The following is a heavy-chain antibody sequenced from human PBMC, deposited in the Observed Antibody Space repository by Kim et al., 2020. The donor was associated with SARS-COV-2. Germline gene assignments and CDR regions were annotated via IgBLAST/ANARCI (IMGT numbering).Heavy chain of an antibody. V-gene: IGHV3-66*01. CDR3: AGEGYGGGWSYYFDC. D-gene: IGHD6-19*01. J-gene: IGHJ4*02. Sequence: DTVKGKFTVSRDHSKNTLYLQMNSLGAEDTAVYYCAGEGYGGGWSYYFDCWGQGTLVTVSS.